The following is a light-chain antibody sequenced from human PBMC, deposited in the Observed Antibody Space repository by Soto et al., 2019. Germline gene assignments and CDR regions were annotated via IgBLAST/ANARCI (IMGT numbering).Light chain of an antibody. CDR1: SSDVGGYNY. CDR2: EIS. CDR3: SSYTSTSTNV. J-gene: IGLJ7*01. Sequence: QSALTQPASVSGSPGQSITISCTGTSSDVGGYNYVSWYQQHPGKAPKLMIYEISNRPSGVSSRFSGSRSGNTASLTVSGLQAEDEADYYCSSYTSTSTNVFGTGTQLTVL. V-gene: IGLV2-14*01.